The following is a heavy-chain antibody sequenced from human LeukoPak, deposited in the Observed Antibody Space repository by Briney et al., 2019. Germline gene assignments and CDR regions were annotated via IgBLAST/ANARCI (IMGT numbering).Heavy chain of an antibody. V-gene: IGHV1-18*01. CDR3: ARDPPYSSGWQGKFDY. CDR2: ISAYNGNT. D-gene: IGHD6-19*01. J-gene: IGHJ4*02. CDR1: GYTFTSYG. Sequence: GASVKVSCKASGYTFTSYGISWVRQAPGQGLEWMGWISAYNGNTNYAQKLQGRVTMTTDTSTSTAYMELRSLRSDDTAVYYCARDPPYSSGWQGKFDYWGQGTLVTVSS.